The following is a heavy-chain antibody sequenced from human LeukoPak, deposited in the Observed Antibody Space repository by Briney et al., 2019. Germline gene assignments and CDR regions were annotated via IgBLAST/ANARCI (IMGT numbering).Heavy chain of an antibody. D-gene: IGHD1-26*01. Sequence: ASVKVSCKASGYTFTGYYMHWVRQAPGQGLEWMGWINPNSGGTNYAQKFQGGVTMTRDTSISTAYMELSRLRSDDTAVYYCARDGSGSYPTPFDYWGQGTLVTVSS. J-gene: IGHJ4*02. CDR1: GYTFTGYY. V-gene: IGHV1-2*02. CDR3: ARDGSGSYPTPFDY. CDR2: INPNSGGT.